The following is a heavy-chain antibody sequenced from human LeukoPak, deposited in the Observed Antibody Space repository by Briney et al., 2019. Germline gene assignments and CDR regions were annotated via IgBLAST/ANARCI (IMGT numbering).Heavy chain of an antibody. J-gene: IGHJ4*02. Sequence: GGSLRLSCAASGFSVSSSFMSWVRQAPGKGLVWVSVIYNDGTTTKYADSVKGRFTISRDISKNTLYLQMNGLRAEDTAVYYCARELQYHYYESWGQGTLVTVSS. CDR3: ARELQYHYYES. CDR2: IYNDGTTT. V-gene: IGHV3-53*01. D-gene: IGHD2-2*01. CDR1: GFSVSSSF.